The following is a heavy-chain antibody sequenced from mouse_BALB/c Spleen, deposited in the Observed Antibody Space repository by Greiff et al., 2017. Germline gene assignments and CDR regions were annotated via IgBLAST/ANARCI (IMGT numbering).Heavy chain of an antibody. V-gene: IGHV5-4*02. J-gene: IGHJ4*01. Sequence: EVQGVESGGGLVKPGGSLKLSCAASGFTFSDYYMYWVRQTPEKRLEWVATISDGGSYTYYPDSVKGRFTISRDNAKNNLYLQMSSLKSEDTAMYYCARERNYAMDYWGQGTSVTVSS. CDR2: ISDGGSYT. CDR1: GFTFSDYY. CDR3: ARERNYAMDY.